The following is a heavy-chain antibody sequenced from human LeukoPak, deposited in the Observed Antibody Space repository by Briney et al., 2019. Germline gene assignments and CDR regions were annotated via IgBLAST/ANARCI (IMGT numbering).Heavy chain of an antibody. CDR3: ARDLGIAAAGTDY. V-gene: IGHV7-4-1*02. J-gene: IGHJ4*02. D-gene: IGHD6-13*01. Sequence: ALVEVSWKGSGYTFTSYAMDLVRQAPGQGVEGVGWINTNTGNPTYAQGFTGRFVFSLDTSVSTAYLQISSLKAEDTAVYYCARDLGIAAAGTDYWGQGTLVTVSS. CDR1: GYTFTSYA. CDR2: INTNTGNP.